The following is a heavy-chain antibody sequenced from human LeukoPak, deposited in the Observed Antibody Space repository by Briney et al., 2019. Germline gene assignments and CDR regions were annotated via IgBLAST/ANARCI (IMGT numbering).Heavy chain of an antibody. D-gene: IGHD4-23*01. CDR1: GGSISSYY. V-gene: IGHV4-59*08. J-gene: IGHJ4*02. CDR2: IYYSGST. Sequence: PSQTLSLTCTVSGGSISSYYWSWTRQPPGKGLEWIGYIYYSGSTNYNPSLKSRVTISVDTSKNQFSLKLSSVTAADTAVYYCARVSLNSYGGVFYFDYWGQGTLVTVSS. CDR3: ARVSLNSYGGVFYFDY.